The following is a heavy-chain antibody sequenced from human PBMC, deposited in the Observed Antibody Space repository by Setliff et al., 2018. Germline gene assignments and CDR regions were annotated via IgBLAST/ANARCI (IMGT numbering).Heavy chain of an antibody. J-gene: IGHJ4*01. V-gene: IGHV3-48*04. CDR1: GFTFSGYS. D-gene: IGHD2-2*01. CDR2: ISGSSHII. CDR3: AMADIVLVPPARTRGY. Sequence: PGGSLRLSCAASGFTFSGYSMNWVRQAPGKGLEWVSYISGSSHIIYYADSVKGRFTISRDNAKDSLYLQMNSLIAEDTAVYYCAMADIVLVPPARTRGYWGHGTLVTVSS.